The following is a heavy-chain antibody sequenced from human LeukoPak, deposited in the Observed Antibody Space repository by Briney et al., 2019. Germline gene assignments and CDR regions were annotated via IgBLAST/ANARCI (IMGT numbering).Heavy chain of an antibody. J-gene: IGHJ4*02. Sequence: KPGRSLRLSCRASGFTFGEYGMSWFRQAPGKGLEWVGFVRNEAYGGTTEYAASVRGRFAVSRDNSKSIAYLQMNSLETEDTAIYYCTTSDGPIHADFDYWGQGTLVTVSS. CDR3: TTSDGPIHADFDY. V-gene: IGHV3-49*05. CDR1: GFTFGEYG. CDR2: VRNEAYGGTT. D-gene: IGHD5-18*01.